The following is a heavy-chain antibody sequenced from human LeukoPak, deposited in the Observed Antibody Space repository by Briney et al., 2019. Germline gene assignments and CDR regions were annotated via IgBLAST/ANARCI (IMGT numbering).Heavy chain of an antibody. V-gene: IGHV3-11*04. J-gene: IGHJ4*02. CDR2: ISNSGGTI. Sequence: PGGSLRLSCAASGFTFSDYYMSWIRQAPGEGLEWLSYISNSGGTIYYADSVKGRFTISRDNAKSSLYLQMNSLRAEDTAVYYCAKDGAHYYDSSGYYYFDYWGQGTLVTVSS. D-gene: IGHD3-22*01. CDR3: AKDGAHYYDSSGYYYFDY. CDR1: GFTFSDYY.